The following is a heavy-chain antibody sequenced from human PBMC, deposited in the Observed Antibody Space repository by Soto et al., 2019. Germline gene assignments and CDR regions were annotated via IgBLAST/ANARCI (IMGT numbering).Heavy chain of an antibody. J-gene: IGHJ4*02. Sequence: GGSLRLSCAASGFTLNHYAMSWVRQAPGKGLEWVSIIIANGGTFYADSVKGRFTISRDNSKNTVYLQMSSLRVEDTAIYYCAKHYTGAADTSSVIFFDYWGPGALVTVSS. CDR1: GFTLNHYA. V-gene: IGHV3-23*01. D-gene: IGHD3-3*01. CDR2: IIANGGT. CDR3: AKHYTGAADTSSVIFFDY.